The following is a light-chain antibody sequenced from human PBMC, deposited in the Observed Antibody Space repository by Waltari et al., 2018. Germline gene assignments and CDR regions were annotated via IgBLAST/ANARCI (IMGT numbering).Light chain of an antibody. CDR1: QGIDNF. J-gene: IGKJ1*01. V-gene: IGKV1-27*01. CDR2: GAF. CDR3: QRYDSVPRT. Sequence: GDRVTITCRASQGIDNFLAWYQQKPGKVPRLLIYGAFTLQSGAPSRFSGSMSGTDFTLTITSLQPDDVATYYCQRYDSVPRTFGQGTKVEI.